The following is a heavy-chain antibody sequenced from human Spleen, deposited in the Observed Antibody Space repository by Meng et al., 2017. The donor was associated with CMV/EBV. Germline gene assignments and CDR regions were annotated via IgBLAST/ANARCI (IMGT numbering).Heavy chain of an antibody. CDR2: TSYDGSDK. CDR1: GFTFSSYA. V-gene: IGHV3-30*04. CDR3: ARTGYYYDSSSYYQIDY. D-gene: IGHD3-22*01. J-gene: IGHJ4*02. Sequence: GGSLRLSCAVSGFTFSSYAMHWVRQAPGKGLEWVAVTSYDGSDKYHAESVKGRFSISRDNFKNRLYLQMDSLRTEDTAVYYCARTGYYYDSSSYYQIDYWGQETLVTVSS.